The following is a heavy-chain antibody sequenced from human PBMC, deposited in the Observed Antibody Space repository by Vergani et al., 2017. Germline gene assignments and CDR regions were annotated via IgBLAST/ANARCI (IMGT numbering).Heavy chain of an antibody. J-gene: IGHJ6*03. CDR2: IRSKAYGGTT. CDR1: GFTFGDYA. CDR3: TRCPDYYYYYMDV. Sequence: EVQLVESGGGLVQPGRSLRLSCTASGFTFGDYAMSWVRQAPGKGLEWVGFIRSKAYGGTTEYAASVKGRFTISRDDSKSIAYLQMNSLKTEDTAVYYCTRCPDYYYYYMDVWGKGTTVTVSS. V-gene: IGHV3-49*04.